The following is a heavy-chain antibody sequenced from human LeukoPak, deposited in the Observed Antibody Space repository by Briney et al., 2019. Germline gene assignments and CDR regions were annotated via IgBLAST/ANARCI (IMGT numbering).Heavy chain of an antibody. CDR3: ARQTGSGLFILP. J-gene: IGHJ4*02. Sequence: SETLSLTCTVSGVTISSSNSYWGWIRQPPGKGLEWIGSIYYSGNTYYNASLKSQVSISVDTPKNQFSLRLTSVTAADPAVYYCARQTGSGLFILPGGQGTLVTVSS. V-gene: IGHV4-39*01. D-gene: IGHD3/OR15-3a*01. CDR2: IYYSGNT. CDR1: GVTISSSNSY.